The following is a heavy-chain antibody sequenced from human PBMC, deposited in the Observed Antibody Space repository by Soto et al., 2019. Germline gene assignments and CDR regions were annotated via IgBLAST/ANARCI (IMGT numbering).Heavy chain of an antibody. V-gene: IGHV3-23*01. Sequence: GGSLRLSCAASGFTFSSYAMSWVRQAPGKGLEWVSAISGSGGSTYYADSVKGRFTISRDNSKNTLYLQMNSLRAEDTAVYYCAKTHPITGIFIVGTPPKPDAFDIWGQGTMVTVSS. D-gene: IGHD1-26*01. CDR2: ISGSGGST. CDR3: AKTHPITGIFIVGTPPKPDAFDI. J-gene: IGHJ3*02. CDR1: GFTFSSYA.